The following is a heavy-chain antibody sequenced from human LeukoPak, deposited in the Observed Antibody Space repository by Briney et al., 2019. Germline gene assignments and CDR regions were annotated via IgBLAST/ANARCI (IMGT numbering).Heavy chain of an antibody. D-gene: IGHD2-15*01. V-gene: IGHV3-15*01. Sequence: KSGGSLRLSCAASGFTFSNAWMSWVRQAPGKGLEWVGRIKSKTDGGRTDYAAPVKGRFTISRDDSKNTLYLQMNSLKTEDTAVYYCTTVAVVVAAPFDYWGQGTLVTVSS. CDR3: TTVAVVVAAPFDY. CDR2: IKSKTDGGRT. CDR1: GFTFSNAW. J-gene: IGHJ4*02.